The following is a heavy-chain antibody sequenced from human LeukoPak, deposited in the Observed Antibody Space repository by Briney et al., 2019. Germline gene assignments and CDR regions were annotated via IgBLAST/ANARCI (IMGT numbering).Heavy chain of an antibody. CDR3: AKDRIQLCCFDY. CDR1: GFTFSSYA. V-gene: IGHV3-23*01. CDR2: ISGSGGST. D-gene: IGHD5-18*01. Sequence: GGSLRLSCAASGFTFSSYAMSWVRQAPGKGLEWVSAISGSGGSTYYADSVKGRFTISRDNSKNTLYLQTNSLRAEDTAVYYCAKDRIQLCCFDYWGQGTLVTVSS. J-gene: IGHJ4*02.